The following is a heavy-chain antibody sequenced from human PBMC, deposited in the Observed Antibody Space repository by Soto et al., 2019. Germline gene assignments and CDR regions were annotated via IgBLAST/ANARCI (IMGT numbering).Heavy chain of an antibody. D-gene: IGHD2-15*01. CDR3: ARRPTAELPSNGFDP. CDR2: VFPTGST. CDR1: SDSVGSSNW. J-gene: IGHJ5*02. V-gene: IGHV4-4*02. Sequence: QVQLQESGPGLVKPSGTLSLTCAVSSDSVGSSNWWSWVRQPPGKGLEWIGEVFPTGSTNYNPSLMSRVTISVDKSNNHFSLNLSSVTAADTAIYYCARRPTAELPSNGFDPWGQGTLVTVSS.